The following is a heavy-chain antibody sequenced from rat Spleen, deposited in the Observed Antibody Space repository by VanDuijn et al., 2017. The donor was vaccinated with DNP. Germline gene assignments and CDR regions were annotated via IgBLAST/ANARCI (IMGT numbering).Heavy chain of an antibody. D-gene: IGHD1-10*01. V-gene: IGHV5-25*01. CDR3: ARRDYNNYYFDY. J-gene: IGHJ2*01. Sequence: EVQLVESGGGLVQPGRSLKLSCAASGFTFSAYYMAWVRQAPAKGLEWVAYIGSAAYAPYYGDSVKGRFTISRDNAENTVYLQMDSLRSEDTATYYCARRDYNNYYFDYWGQGVMVTVSS. CDR1: GFTFSAYY. CDR2: IGSAAYAP.